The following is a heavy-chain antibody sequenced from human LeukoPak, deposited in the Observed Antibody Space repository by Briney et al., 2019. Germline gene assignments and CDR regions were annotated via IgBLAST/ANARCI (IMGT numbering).Heavy chain of an antibody. CDR3: ARKNSDTSGYNN. CDR2: INHSGST. CDR1: GGSFSGYY. Sequence: PSETLSLTCAVYGGSFSGYYWSWIRQPPGKGLEWIGEINHSGSTNYNPSLKSRVTISVDTSKNQFSLKLSSVTAADTAVYYCARKNSDTSGYNNGGQGALVTVSS. V-gene: IGHV4-34*01. D-gene: IGHD3-22*01. J-gene: IGHJ1*01.